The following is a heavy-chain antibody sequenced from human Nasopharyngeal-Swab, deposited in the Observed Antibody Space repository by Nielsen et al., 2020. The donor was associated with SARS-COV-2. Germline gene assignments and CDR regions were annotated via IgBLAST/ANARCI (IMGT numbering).Heavy chain of an antibody. Sequence: GGSLRLSCEGSGYSFTSYWIGGVRQLPGKGLEWMGIIYPGDSDTRYSPSFQGQVTISADKSISTAYLQWSSLKASDTAMYYCARLATVTTNYYYYGMDVWGQGTTVTVSS. CDR3: ARLATVTTNYYYYGMDV. J-gene: IGHJ6*02. D-gene: IGHD4-11*01. V-gene: IGHV5-51*01. CDR1: GYSFTSYW. CDR2: IYPGDSDT.